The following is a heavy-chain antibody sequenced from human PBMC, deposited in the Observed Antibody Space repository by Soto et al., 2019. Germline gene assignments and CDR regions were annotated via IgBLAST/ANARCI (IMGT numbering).Heavy chain of an antibody. V-gene: IGHV4-31*03. CDR2: IYYIGTT. CDR3: AKNETTRPWFDP. Sequence: QVQLQESGPGLVKASQTLSFTCTVSGGSIRNGNYYWSWIRQLPGKGLEWIGNIYYIGTTSYNPSLKSRVIISIDTSKNQFSLELTSVLAADTAVYYCAKNETTRPWFDPWGQGTLVTVSS. J-gene: IGHJ5*02. D-gene: IGHD1-1*01. CDR1: GGSIRNGNYY.